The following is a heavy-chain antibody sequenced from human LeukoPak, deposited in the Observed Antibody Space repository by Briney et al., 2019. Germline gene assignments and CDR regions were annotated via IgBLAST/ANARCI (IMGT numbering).Heavy chain of an antibody. D-gene: IGHD3-3*01. J-gene: IGHJ4*02. CDR2: INSDGSST. Sequence: GGSLRLSCAASGFTFSSNWMHWVRQAPGKGLVWVSRINSDGSSTSCADSVKGRFTTSRGNAKNTLYLQMNSLRAEDTAVYYCARSMAEWFYFDYWGQGTLVTVSS. CDR3: ARSMAEWFYFDY. V-gene: IGHV3-74*01. CDR1: GFTFSSNW.